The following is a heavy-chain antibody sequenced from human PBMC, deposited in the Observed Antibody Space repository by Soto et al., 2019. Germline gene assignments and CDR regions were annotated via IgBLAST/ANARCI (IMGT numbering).Heavy chain of an antibody. J-gene: IGHJ3*02. D-gene: IGHD3-16*01. Sequence: SGGSLRLSCAASGFTVSNSFLIWVRQVPGRGLELVSVIYSGGGTVYAESVQGRFTISRDNYKNTVFLQMNNVRVEDTAVYYCARDLINKAFDIWGQGTMVTVSS. V-gene: IGHV3-66*01. CDR1: GFTVSNSF. CDR3: ARDLINKAFDI. CDR2: IYSGGGT.